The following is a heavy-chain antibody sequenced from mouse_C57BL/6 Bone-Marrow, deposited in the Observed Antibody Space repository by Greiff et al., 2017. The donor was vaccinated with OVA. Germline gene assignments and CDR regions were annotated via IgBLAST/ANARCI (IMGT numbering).Heavy chain of an antibody. J-gene: IGHJ2*01. D-gene: IGHD4-1*01. V-gene: IGHV1-39*01. CDR3: ARGWDDFYFDY. CDR1: GFSFTDYN. CDR2: INPNYGTT. Sequence: VQLQQSGPELVKPGASVKISCTASGFSFTDYNMNWVKQSTEKSLEWIGAINPNYGTTSYNQKFKGKATLTVDQSSSTAYMQLNSLTSEDSAVYYYARGWDDFYFDYWGQGTTLTVSS.